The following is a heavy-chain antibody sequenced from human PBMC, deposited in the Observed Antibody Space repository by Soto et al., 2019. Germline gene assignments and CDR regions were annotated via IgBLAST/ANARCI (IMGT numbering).Heavy chain of an antibody. CDR1: GGSISSYY. V-gene: IGHV4-4*07. CDR3: ARDRSIAAAGTHWFDP. J-gene: IGHJ5*02. Sequence: SETLSLTCTVSGGSISSYYWSWIRQPAGKGLEWIGRIYTSGSTNYNPSLKSRVTMSVDTSKNQFSLKLSSVTAADTAVYYCARDRSIAAAGTHWFDPWGQGTLVNVS. CDR2: IYTSGST. D-gene: IGHD6-13*01.